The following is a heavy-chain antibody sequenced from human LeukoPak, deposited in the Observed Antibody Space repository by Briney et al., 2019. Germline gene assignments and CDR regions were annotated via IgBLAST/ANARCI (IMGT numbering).Heavy chain of an antibody. J-gene: IGHJ4*02. V-gene: IGHV3-48*01. CDR1: GFTFIRYS. CDR2: IRSSDGTV. D-gene: IGHD3-9*01. Sequence: PGGSLRLSCAASGFTFIRYSMNWVRQTPGKGLEWVSYIRSSDGTVWYADSVKGRFTISTDNAKNSLYLQMNSLRAEDTAVYYCARSTDWLLPYFDYWGQGTLVTVSS. CDR3: ARSTDWLLPYFDY.